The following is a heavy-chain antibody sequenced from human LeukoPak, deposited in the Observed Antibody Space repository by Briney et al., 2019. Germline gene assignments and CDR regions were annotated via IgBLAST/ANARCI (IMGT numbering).Heavy chain of an antibody. J-gene: IGHJ4*02. CDR1: GFTFDNYD. CDR2: IAWNSGNT. V-gene: IGHV3-9*01. Sequence: GRSLRLSCAASGFTFDNYDMHWVRQAPGKGLEWVSGIAWNSGNTGFADSVKGRFTISRDNAENSLSPQMNSLTPEDTAFYFCAKGMNSYGSGSSYNPWGPFDSWGQGTLVTVSS. D-gene: IGHD3-10*01. CDR3: AKGMNSYGSGSSYNPWGPFDS.